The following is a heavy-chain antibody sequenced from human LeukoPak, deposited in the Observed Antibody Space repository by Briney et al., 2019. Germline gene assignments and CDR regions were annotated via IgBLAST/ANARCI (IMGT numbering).Heavy chain of an antibody. CDR1: GGSISSGSYY. Sequence: PSQTLSLTCTVSGGSISSGSYYWGWIRQPPGKGLEWIGSIYHSGSTYYNPSLKSRVTISVDTSKNQFSLKLSSVTAADTAVYYCARTRESGAPYYDFWSGYWPKKVNWYFDLWGRGTLVTVSS. CDR2: IYHSGST. CDR3: ARTRESGAPYYDFWSGYWPKKVNWYFDL. J-gene: IGHJ2*01. D-gene: IGHD3-3*01. V-gene: IGHV4-39*07.